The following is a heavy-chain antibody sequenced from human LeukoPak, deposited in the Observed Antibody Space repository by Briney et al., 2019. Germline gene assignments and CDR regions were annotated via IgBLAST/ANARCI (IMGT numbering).Heavy chain of an antibody. V-gene: IGHV4-39*01. CDR1: GASISSSCYY. CDR3: ARHSPLNMITFGGVIARPLDY. D-gene: IGHD3-16*02. Sequence: SETLSLTCTVSGASISSSCYYWGWLRPPPGKGLEWIGSIYYSGSTYYNPSLKSRVTISVDTSKNQFSVKLSSVTAADTAVYYCARHSPLNMITFGGVIARPLDYWGQGTLVTVSS. CDR2: IYYSGST. J-gene: IGHJ4*02.